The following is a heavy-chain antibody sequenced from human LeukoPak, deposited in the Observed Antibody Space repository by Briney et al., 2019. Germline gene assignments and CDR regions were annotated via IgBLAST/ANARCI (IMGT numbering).Heavy chain of an antibody. CDR1: GGSFSGYY. CDR3: AILSSGWRRVAFDI. V-gene: IGHV4-34*01. Sequence: SETLSLTCAVYGGSFSGYYWSWIRQPPGKGLEWIGEINHSGSTNYNPSLKSRVTISVDTSKNQFSLKLSSVTAADTAVYYCAILSSGWRRVAFDIWGQGTMVTVSS. CDR2: INHSGST. D-gene: IGHD6-19*01. J-gene: IGHJ3*02.